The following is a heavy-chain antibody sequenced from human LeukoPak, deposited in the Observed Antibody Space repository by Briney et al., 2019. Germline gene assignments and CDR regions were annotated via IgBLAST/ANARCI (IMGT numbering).Heavy chain of an antibody. J-gene: IGHJ1*01. CDR1: GDSVSSNSAA. CDR3: ARGTTTYYDFWSGYYGAEYFST. Sequence: SQTLSLTCAISGDSVSSNSAAWNWIRQSPSRGLEWLGRTYYRSKWYNDYAVSVKSRITINPDTSKNQFSLQLNSVTPEDTAVYYCARGTTTYYDFWSGYYGAEYFSTGARAPWSPSPQ. CDR2: TYYRSKWYN. V-gene: IGHV6-1*01. D-gene: IGHD3-3*01.